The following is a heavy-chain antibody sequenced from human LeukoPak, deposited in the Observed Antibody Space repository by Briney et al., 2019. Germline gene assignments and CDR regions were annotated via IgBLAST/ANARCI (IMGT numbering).Heavy chain of an antibody. V-gene: IGHV1-2*06. D-gene: IGHD6-19*01. Sequence: ASVKVSCKASGYTFTGYYMHWVRQAPGQGLEWMGRINPNRGGTNYAQKFQGRVTMTRDTSISTAYMELSRLRSDDTAVYYCARDLSRGSSGWYGYRGQGTLVTVPS. CDR2: INPNRGGT. CDR3: ARDLSRGSSGWYGY. J-gene: IGHJ4*02. CDR1: GYTFTGYY.